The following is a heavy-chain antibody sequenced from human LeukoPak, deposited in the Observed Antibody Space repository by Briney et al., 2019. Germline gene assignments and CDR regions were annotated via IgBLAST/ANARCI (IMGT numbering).Heavy chain of an antibody. CDR3: ARVITGTTWAPDY. D-gene: IGHD1-20*01. Sequence: PGGSLRLSCAASGFTFSDYYMSWIRQPPGKGLEWVSYISSSSSCTNYADSVKGRFTISRDSAKSSLYLQMNSLRAEDTAVYYCARVITGTTWAPDYWGQGTLVTVSS. V-gene: IGHV3-11*06. CDR2: ISSSSSCT. CDR1: GFTFSDYY. J-gene: IGHJ4*02.